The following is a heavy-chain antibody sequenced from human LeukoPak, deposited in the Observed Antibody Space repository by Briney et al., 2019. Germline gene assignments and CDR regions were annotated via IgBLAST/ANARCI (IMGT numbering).Heavy chain of an antibody. Sequence: GGSLRLSCAASGFTFSSYEMNWVRQAPGKGLEWVSYISSSGSTIYYADSVKGRSTISRDNAKNSLYLQMNSLRAEDTAVYYCARDHIVVVPAAMNYYYYGMDVWGKGTTVTVSS. D-gene: IGHD2-2*01. CDR1: GFTFSSYE. CDR2: ISSSGSTI. V-gene: IGHV3-48*03. CDR3: ARDHIVVVPAAMNYYYYGMDV. J-gene: IGHJ6*04.